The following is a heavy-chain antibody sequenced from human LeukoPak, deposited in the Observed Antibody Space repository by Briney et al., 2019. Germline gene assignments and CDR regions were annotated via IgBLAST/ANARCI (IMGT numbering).Heavy chain of an antibody. CDR1: GGTFSSYA. D-gene: IGHD1-1*01. J-gene: IGHJ6*03. V-gene: IGHV1-69*06. CDR2: IIPIFGTA. CDR3: ASPSLEEHYYYYMDV. Sequence: GASVKVSCKASGGTFSSYAISWVRQAPGQGLEWMGGIIPIFGTANYAQKFQGRVTITADKSTSTAYMELSSLRSEDTAVYYCASPSLEEHYYYYMDVWGKGTTVTVSS.